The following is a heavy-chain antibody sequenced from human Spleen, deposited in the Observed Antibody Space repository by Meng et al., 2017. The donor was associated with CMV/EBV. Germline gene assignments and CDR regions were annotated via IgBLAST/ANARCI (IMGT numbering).Heavy chain of an antibody. Sequence: SGFTFSSYAMSWVRQAPGKGLEWVSAISGSGGSTYYADSVKGRFTISRDNSKNTLYLQMNSLRAEDTAVYYCAKGVRRDGYNLVDYWGQGTLVTVSS. CDR3: AKGVRRDGYNLVDY. CDR2: ISGSGGST. J-gene: IGHJ4*02. V-gene: IGHV3-23*01. CDR1: GFTFSSYA. D-gene: IGHD5-24*01.